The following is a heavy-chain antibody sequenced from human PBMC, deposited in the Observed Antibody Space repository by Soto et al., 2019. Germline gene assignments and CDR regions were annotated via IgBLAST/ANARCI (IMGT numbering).Heavy chain of an antibody. Sequence: SETLSLTCTVSGGSISSTSYYWSWIRQPPGKGLEYIGYIYDSGSTNYNPSLKSRVTISVDTSKNQFSLKLSSVTAADTAVYYCARVPDRWGQGTLVTVSS. D-gene: IGHD2-2*01. J-gene: IGHJ5*02. V-gene: IGHV4-61*05. CDR2: IYDSGST. CDR1: GGSISSTSYY. CDR3: ARVPDR.